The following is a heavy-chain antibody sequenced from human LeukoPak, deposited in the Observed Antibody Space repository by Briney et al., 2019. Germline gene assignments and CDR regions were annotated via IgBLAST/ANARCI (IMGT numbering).Heavy chain of an antibody. D-gene: IGHD6-6*01. J-gene: IGHJ5*02. Sequence: GSVKVSCKASGYTFTTYGISWVRQAPGQGLEWMGWISAYNGNTTYAQKLQGRVTMTTDTSTSTAYMELRSLRSDDTAVYYCARDLIAARPNWYDPWGQGTLVTVSS. CDR3: ARDLIAARPNWYDP. CDR2: ISAYNGNT. CDR1: GYTFTTYG. V-gene: IGHV1-18*01.